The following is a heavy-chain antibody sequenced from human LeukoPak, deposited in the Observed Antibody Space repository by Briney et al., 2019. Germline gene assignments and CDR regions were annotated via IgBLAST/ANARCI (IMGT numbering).Heavy chain of an antibody. D-gene: IGHD6-6*01. CDR1: GGSISSGGYY. CDR3: ARDRSSSRPQTRAFDI. J-gene: IGHJ3*02. CDR2: IYHSGST. Sequence: PSETLSLTCTVSGGSISSGGYYWSWIRQPPGKGLEWIGYIYHSGSTYYNPSLKSRVTISVDRSKNQFSLKLSSVTAADTAVYYCARDRSSSRPQTRAFDIWGQGTMVTVSS. V-gene: IGHV4-30-2*01.